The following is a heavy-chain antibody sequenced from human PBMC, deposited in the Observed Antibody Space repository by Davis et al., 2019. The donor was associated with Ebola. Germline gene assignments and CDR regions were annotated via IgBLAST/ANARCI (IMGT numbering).Heavy chain of an antibody. D-gene: IGHD1-14*01. J-gene: IGHJ4*02. V-gene: IGHV4-4*02. CDR3: ARGNRLYATLNR. CDR1: GGSISSSNW. Sequence: GSLRLSCAVSGGSISSSNWWSWVRQPPGKGLEWIGEIYHSGSTNYNPSLKSRVTISVDKSKNQFSLKLSSVTAADTAVYYCARGNRLYATLNRWGQGTLVTVSS. CDR2: IYHSGST.